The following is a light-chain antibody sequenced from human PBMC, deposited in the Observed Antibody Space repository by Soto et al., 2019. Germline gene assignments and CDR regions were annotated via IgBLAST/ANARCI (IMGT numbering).Light chain of an antibody. CDR3: QQYDSYPWT. Sequence: DIQMTQSPSTLSGSVGDRVTITCRASQDISTWLAWYQHKPGKAPKLLIYAASNLERGVPSRFSGRGSGTEFTLTINSLQPDDFGAYYCQQYDSYPWTFGQGTKVDIK. V-gene: IGKV1-5*01. CDR2: AAS. J-gene: IGKJ1*01. CDR1: QDISTW.